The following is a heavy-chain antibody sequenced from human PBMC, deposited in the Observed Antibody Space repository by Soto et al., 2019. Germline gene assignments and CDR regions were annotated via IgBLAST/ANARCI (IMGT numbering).Heavy chain of an antibody. V-gene: IGHV4-31*03. CDR3: ARGYRQSGYSSSWVFDY. D-gene: IGHD6-13*01. Sequence: QVQLQESGPGLVKPSQTLSLICTVSGGSINSGGYYWNWIRQHPGKGLEWIGYIFYSGSNYYNPFLSSRVTISADTSENQFSLKLSSVTAADTAVYFCARGYRQSGYSSSWVFDYWGQGTLVNVSS. CDR1: GGSINSGGYY. J-gene: IGHJ4*02. CDR2: IFYSGSN.